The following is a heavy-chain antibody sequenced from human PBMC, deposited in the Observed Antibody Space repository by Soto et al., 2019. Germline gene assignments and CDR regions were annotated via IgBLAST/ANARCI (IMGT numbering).Heavy chain of an antibody. CDR1: GFTFSSYD. Sequence: EVQLVESGGGLVQPGGSLSLSCAASGFTFSSYDMHWVRQATGKGLEWVSAIGTAGDTYYPGSVKGRFTISRENAKNSMYLQMNSFRAGDTDVYYCAIVGSYGPNAFDIWGEGIMVTVSS. CDR2: IGTAGDT. J-gene: IGHJ3*02. CDR3: AIVGSYGPNAFDI. D-gene: IGHD5-18*01. V-gene: IGHV3-13*01.